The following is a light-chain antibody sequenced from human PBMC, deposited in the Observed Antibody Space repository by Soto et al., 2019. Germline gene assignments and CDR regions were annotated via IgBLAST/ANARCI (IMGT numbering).Light chain of an antibody. CDR3: QQYNSPPRT. V-gene: IGKV3-20*01. CDR1: QSVSSY. Sequence: EIVLTQPPGSLSLSPGERATLSCRASQSVSSYLAWYQQKPGQAPRPLIYGASSRASGVPDRFSGSGFGTDFTLTISRLEPEDFAVYYCQQYNSPPRTFGQGTNVEIK. CDR2: GAS. J-gene: IGKJ1*01.